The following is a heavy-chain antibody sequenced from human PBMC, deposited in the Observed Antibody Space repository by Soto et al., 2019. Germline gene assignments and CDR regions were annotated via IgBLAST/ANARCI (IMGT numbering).Heavy chain of an antibody. CDR3: ARPNSSSWYEDEGKSSAFDI. CDR1: GYTFTGYY. D-gene: IGHD6-13*01. CDR2: INPNSGGT. Sequence: ASVKVSCKASGYTFTGYYMHWVRQAPGQGLEWMGWINPNSGGTNYAQKFQGWVTMTRDTSISTAYMELSRLRSDDTAVYYCARPNSSSWYEDEGKSSAFDIWGQGTMVTVSS. J-gene: IGHJ3*02. V-gene: IGHV1-2*04.